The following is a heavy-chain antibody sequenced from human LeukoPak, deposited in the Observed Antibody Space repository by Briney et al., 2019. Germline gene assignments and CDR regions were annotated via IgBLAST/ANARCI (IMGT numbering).Heavy chain of an antibody. CDR3: ANHPAHKRY. Sequence: VGSLRLSRAGSRFTFRSYAMSWVRQARGKGLEGVSAISGSGGSTYYADCVKGRFTNSRDNSKNTQYLKMNSLRADYTAVYYCANHPAHKRYWCQGTLVTVSS. J-gene: IGHJ4*02. CDR2: ISGSGGST. CDR1: RFTFRSYA. D-gene: IGHD2-2*01. V-gene: IGHV3-23*01.